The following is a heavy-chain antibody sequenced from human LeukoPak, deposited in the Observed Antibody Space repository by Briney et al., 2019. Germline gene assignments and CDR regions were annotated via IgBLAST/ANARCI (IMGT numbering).Heavy chain of an antibody. J-gene: IGHJ3*02. Sequence: GGSLRLSCAASGFTFSSYSMNWVRQAPGKGLEWVSYISSSSSTIYYADSVKGRFTISRDNAKNSLYLQMNSLRAEDTAVYYCARHGTGKDTMILVAAFEIWGQGTMVTVSS. CDR2: ISSSSSTI. D-gene: IGHD3-22*01. CDR3: ARHGTGKDTMILVAAFEI. CDR1: GFTFSSYS. V-gene: IGHV3-48*04.